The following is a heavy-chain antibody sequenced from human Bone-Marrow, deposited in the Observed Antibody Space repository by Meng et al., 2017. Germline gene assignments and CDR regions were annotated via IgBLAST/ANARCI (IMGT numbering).Heavy chain of an antibody. CDR2: INPYSGTT. CDR1: AYTFSAYY. Sequence: ASVTVSCKASAYTFSAYYIHWVRQAPGQGLEWMGRINPYSGTTNYAQKFQGRVTMTRDTSISTAYMELSRLISDDTAVYYCARDHTPYCGGDCYSDYWGQGTLVTVSS. V-gene: IGHV1-2*06. D-gene: IGHD2-21*02. J-gene: IGHJ4*02. CDR3: ARDHTPYCGGDCYSDY.